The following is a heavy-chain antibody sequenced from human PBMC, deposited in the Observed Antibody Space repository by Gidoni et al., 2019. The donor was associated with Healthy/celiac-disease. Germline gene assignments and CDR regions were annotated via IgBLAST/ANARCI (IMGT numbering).Heavy chain of an antibody. V-gene: IGHV3-11*05. D-gene: IGHD1-7*01. J-gene: IGHJ5*02. CDR1: GFTFSDYY. CDR3: ARGGDLELRRIFDP. Sequence: QVQLVESGGGLVKPGGSLRPSCAASGFTFSDYYMSWIRQAPGKGLEWVSYSSSSSSYTNYADCVKGRFTISRDNAKNSLYLQMNSLRAEDTAVYYCARGGDLELRRIFDPWGQGTLVTVSS. CDR2: SSSSSSYT.